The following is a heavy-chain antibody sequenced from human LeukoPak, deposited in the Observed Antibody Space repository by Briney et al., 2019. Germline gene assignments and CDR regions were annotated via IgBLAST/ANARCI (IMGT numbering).Heavy chain of an antibody. CDR3: AGYCSSTSCYPLYYFDY. J-gene: IGHJ4*02. D-gene: IGHD2-2*01. Sequence: PSQTLSLTCTVSGGSISGGDYYWSWIRQPPGKGLEWIGYIYYSGSTYYNPSLKSRVTISVDTSKNQFSLKLSSVTAADTAVYYCAGYCSSTSCYPLYYFDYWGQGTLVTVSS. CDR2: IYYSGST. CDR1: GGSISGGDYY. V-gene: IGHV4-30-4*08.